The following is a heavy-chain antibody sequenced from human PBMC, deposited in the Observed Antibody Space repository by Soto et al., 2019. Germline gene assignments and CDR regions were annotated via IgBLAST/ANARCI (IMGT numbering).Heavy chain of an antibody. V-gene: IGHV3-23*01. CDR1: GFTFSNYA. CDR2: ISINFGNT. J-gene: IGHJ1*01. Sequence: GSLRLSCAASGFTFSNYAMSWVRQAPGKGLEWVSTISINFGNTYYADSVKGRFTISRDNSKNTLHLQMNSLRAEDTAVYYCANRLYYYDSSGYYSGEYFQHWGQG. CDR3: ANRLYYYDSSGYYSGEYFQH. D-gene: IGHD3-22*01.